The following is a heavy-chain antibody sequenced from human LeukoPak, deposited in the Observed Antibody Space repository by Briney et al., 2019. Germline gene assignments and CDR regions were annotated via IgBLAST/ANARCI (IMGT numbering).Heavy chain of an antibody. Sequence: SVKVSCTASGGTFSSYAISWVRQAPGQGLEWMGGIIPIFGTANYAQKFQGRVTITTDESTSTAYMELSSLRSEDTAVYYCARVLVRHDQDYYDSSGYQYYFDYWGQGTLVTVSS. CDR1: GGTFSSYA. V-gene: IGHV1-69*05. J-gene: IGHJ4*02. CDR2: IIPIFGTA. CDR3: ARVLVRHDQDYYDSSGYQYYFDY. D-gene: IGHD3-22*01.